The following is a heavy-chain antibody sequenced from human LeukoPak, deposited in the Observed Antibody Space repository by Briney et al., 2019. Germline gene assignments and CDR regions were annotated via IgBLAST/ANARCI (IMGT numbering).Heavy chain of an antibody. J-gene: IGHJ4*02. Sequence: GASVKVSCKASGYTFTSYGISWVRQAPGQGLEWMGWISGYNGNTHYAQKFQGRVTMTTDTSTSTAYMELRSLRSDDTAVYYCARDLYSRRMNYHGSGSYFAYWGQGALVTVSS. CDR3: ARDLYSRRMNYHGSGSYFAY. V-gene: IGHV1-18*01. CDR2: ISGYNGNT. D-gene: IGHD3-10*01. CDR1: GYTFTSYG.